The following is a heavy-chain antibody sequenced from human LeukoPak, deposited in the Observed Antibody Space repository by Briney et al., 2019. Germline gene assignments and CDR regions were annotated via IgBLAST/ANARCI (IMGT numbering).Heavy chain of an antibody. CDR3: ARGGTSCYFDY. CDR1: GLTFSSYS. J-gene: IGHJ4*02. V-gene: IGHV3-7*01. CDR2: IKQDGREK. D-gene: IGHD2-2*01. Sequence: GGSLRLSCAASGLTFSSYSMNWVRQAPGKGLEWVANIKQDGREKYYVDSVKGRCTISRDNAKNSLYLQMNSLRAEDTAVYYCARGGTSCYFDYWGQGTLVTVSS.